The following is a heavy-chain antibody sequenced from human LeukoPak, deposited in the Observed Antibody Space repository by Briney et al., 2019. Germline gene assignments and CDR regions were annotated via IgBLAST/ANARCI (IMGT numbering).Heavy chain of an antibody. CDR3: ARDLSGSLYFDY. Sequence: PSETLSLTCTVSGASISSYYYNWIRQTAGRGLEWIGRLYISGSTDYNPSLKSRVTISVDTSKNQFSLRLSSVTAVDTAVYFCARDLSGSLYFDYWGQGVLVTVSS. CDR2: LYISGST. J-gene: IGHJ4*02. V-gene: IGHV4-4*07. CDR1: GASISSYY. D-gene: IGHD3-10*01.